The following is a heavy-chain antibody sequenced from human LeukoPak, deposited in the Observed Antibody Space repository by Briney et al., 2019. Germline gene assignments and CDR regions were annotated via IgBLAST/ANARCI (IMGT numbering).Heavy chain of an antibody. CDR2: ISSSSSYI. CDR1: GFLFDDFA. D-gene: IGHD1-26*01. Sequence: PGGSLRLSCTGSGFLFDDFAMSWVRQAPGKGLEWVSSISSSSSYIYYADSVKGRFTISRDNAKNSLYLQMNSLRAEDTAVYYCASAYGLVGATVYWGQGTLVTVSS. CDR3: ASAYGLVGATVY. J-gene: IGHJ4*02. V-gene: IGHV3-21*01.